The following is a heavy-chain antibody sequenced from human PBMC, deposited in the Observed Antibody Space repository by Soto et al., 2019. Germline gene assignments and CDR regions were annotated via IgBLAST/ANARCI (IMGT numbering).Heavy chain of an antibody. J-gene: IGHJ6*04. CDR3: AKDFLRWAAAGPYGMDV. CDR2: ISYDGSNK. CDR1: GFTFSSYG. Sequence: QVQLVESGGGVVQPGRSLRLSCAASGFTFSSYGMHWVRQAPGKGLEWVAVISYDGSNKYYADSVKGRFTISRDNSKNTLYLQMNSRRAEDTAVYYCAKDFLRWAAAGPYGMDVWGKGTTVTVSS. D-gene: IGHD6-13*01. V-gene: IGHV3-30*18.